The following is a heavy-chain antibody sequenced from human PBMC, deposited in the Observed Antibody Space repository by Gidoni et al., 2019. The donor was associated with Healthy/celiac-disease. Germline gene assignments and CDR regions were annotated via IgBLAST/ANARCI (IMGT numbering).Heavy chain of an antibody. Sequence: EVQLLESGGGLVQPGGSLRLSCAAYGFTFSSYAMSCVRQAPGKGLEWVSASSGSGCSTYYADSVKGRFTISRDNSKNTLYLQMNSLRAEDTAVYYCAKVDIVVVVAATPGARFDYWGQGTLVTVSS. D-gene: IGHD2-15*01. V-gene: IGHV3-23*01. CDR3: AKVDIVVVVAATPGARFDY. CDR2: SSGSGCST. J-gene: IGHJ4*02. CDR1: GFTFSSYA.